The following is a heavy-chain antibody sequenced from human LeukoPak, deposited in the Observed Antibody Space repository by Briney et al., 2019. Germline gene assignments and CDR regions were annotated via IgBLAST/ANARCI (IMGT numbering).Heavy chain of an antibody. J-gene: IGHJ4*02. Sequence: ASVKVSCKASGYTFTAYYMHWVRQAPGQGLEWMGWINPNSGVTSSAQKFQGRVTLTTDTSTSTAYMELRSLRSDDTAVYYCARGPHERSGYPDDWGQGTLVTVSS. CDR1: GYTFTAYY. CDR3: ARGPHERSGYPDD. CDR2: INPNSGVT. D-gene: IGHD3-22*01. V-gene: IGHV1-2*02.